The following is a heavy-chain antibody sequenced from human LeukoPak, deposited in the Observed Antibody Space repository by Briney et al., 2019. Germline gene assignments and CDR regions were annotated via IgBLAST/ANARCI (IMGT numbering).Heavy chain of an antibody. J-gene: IGHJ4*02. V-gene: IGHV4-59*01. CDR1: GGSISSYY. Sequence: PSETLSLTCTVSGGSISSYYWSWIRQPPGKGLEWIGYIYYSGSTNYNPSLKSRVTISVDTSKNQFSLKLSSVTAADTAVYYCARVGYSGYHYDYFDYWGQGTLVTVSS. CDR2: IYYSGST. CDR3: ARVGYSGYHYDYFDY. D-gene: IGHD5-12*01.